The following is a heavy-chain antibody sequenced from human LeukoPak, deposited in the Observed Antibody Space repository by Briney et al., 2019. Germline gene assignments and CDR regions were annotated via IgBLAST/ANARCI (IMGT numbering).Heavy chain of an antibody. CDR3: AKVNIYYFDF. J-gene: IGHJ4*02. Sequence: GGSLRLSCAASGFTFSSYAMSWVRQAPGKGLEWVSAISGSGGSTGDRTYYADSVKGRFSISRDNSKNTVYLQMNSLKPEDTAVYYCAKVNIYYFDFWGQGTLVTVSS. CDR1: GFTFSSYA. V-gene: IGHV3-23*01. D-gene: IGHD1/OR15-1a*01. CDR2: ISGSGGSTGDRT.